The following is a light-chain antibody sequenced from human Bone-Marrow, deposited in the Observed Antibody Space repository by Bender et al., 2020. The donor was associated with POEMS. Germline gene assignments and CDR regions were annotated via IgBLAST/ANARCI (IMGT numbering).Light chain of an antibody. CDR3: AAWDAGLGGRV. CDR2: SDN. J-gene: IGLJ3*02. V-gene: IGLV1-44*01. CDR1: NSNIGTHA. Sequence: QSVLTQPPPASGTPWQRVTISCSGSNSNIGTHAVNWYQQFPGTAPKLLIYSDNQLPSGVPDRFYAFKSVTSASLSIRWLQSEHEADYYCAAWDAGLGGRVFGGWTNLTVL.